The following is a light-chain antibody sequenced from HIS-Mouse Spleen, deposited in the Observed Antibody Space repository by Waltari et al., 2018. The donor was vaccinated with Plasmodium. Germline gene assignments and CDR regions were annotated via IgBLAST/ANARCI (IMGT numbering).Light chain of an antibody. J-gene: IGKJ3*01. CDR2: GAS. CDR1: QSFSSN. V-gene: IGKV3-15*01. CDR3: QQYNNWSFT. Sequence: EIVMTQSPATLSVSPGERATLSCRARQSFSSNLAWYQQKPCQAPRLLIYGASTRATGIPARFSGSGSGTEFTLTISSLQSEDFAVYYCQQYNNWSFTFGPGTKVDIK.